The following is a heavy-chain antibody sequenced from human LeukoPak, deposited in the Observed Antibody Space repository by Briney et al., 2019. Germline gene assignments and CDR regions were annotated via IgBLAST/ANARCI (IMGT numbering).Heavy chain of an antibody. Sequence: AGGSLRLSCATSGFTFSSYAMSWVRQAPGKGLEWVAVIWYDGSNKYYADSVKGRFTISRDNSKNTLYLQMNSLRAEDTAVYYCAREGYDFASSGLFRKPWGRGGDAFDIWGQGTMVTVSS. CDR1: GFTFSSYA. CDR3: AREGYDFASSGLFRKPWGRGGDAFDI. D-gene: IGHD3-22*01. V-gene: IGHV3-33*08. J-gene: IGHJ3*02. CDR2: IWYDGSNK.